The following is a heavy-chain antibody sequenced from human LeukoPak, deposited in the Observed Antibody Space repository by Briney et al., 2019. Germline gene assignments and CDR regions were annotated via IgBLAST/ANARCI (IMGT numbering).Heavy chain of an antibody. V-gene: IGHV4-4*07. D-gene: IGHD6-13*01. CDR2: IYTSGST. CDR1: GVSVTSYY. J-gene: IGHJ4*02. CDR3: ARFTKDSSSSSGYYFDY. Sequence: SETLSLTCTVSGVSVTSYYWSWLRQPAGKGLEWIGRIYTSGSTSYNPSLRSRLTMSVDTSKNQFSLNLSSVTAADTAVYYCARFTKDSSSSSGYYFDYWGQGSLVTVSS.